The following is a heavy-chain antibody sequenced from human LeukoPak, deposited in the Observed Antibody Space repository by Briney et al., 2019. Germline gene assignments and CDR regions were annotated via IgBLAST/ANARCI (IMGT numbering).Heavy chain of an antibody. V-gene: IGHV4-59*01. Sequence: SSETLSLTCTVSGGSISTYHWNWLRKSPEKGLEWIGYMQSTGNSNYNPSLKSRVTMSVDMSRNQIVLNLSSVTAADTAVYFCARDKQHSYGRYFDHWGQGTLVTVS. J-gene: IGHJ4*02. CDR2: MQSTGNS. D-gene: IGHD5-18*01. CDR1: GGSISTYH. CDR3: ARDKQHSYGRYFDH.